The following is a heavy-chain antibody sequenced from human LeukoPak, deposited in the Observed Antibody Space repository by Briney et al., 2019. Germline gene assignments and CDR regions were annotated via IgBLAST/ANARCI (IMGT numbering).Heavy chain of an antibody. CDR3: ARDQKLAYCGGDCSNWSDP. D-gene: IGHD2-21*02. V-gene: IGHV3-33*05. CDR2: VSSDGSKR. CDR1: GFPFSGYG. J-gene: IGHJ5*02. Sequence: PGGTLRLSCASSGFPFSGYGMHWVRQAPSRGRKWVAQVSSDGSKRDYADSVKGRFPISRENSKTTLCLQMNSMRAEDTAVYYCARDQKLAYCGGDCSNWSDPWGQGTLVTVSS.